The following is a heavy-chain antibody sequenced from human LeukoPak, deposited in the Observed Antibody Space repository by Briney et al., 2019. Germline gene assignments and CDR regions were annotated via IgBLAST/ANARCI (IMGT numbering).Heavy chain of an antibody. D-gene: IGHD5-18*01. CDR2: ISAYNGNT. CDR1: GYSLTSYG. Sequence: ASVKVSCKASGYSLTSYGISWVRQAPGEGLEWMGWISAYNGNTNYAQKLQGRVTMTTDTSTSTAYMEVRSLRSDDTAVYYCARFARPDTAMDPLYYYYYGMDVWGQGTTVTVSS. V-gene: IGHV1-18*01. CDR3: ARFARPDTAMDPLYYYYYGMDV. J-gene: IGHJ6*02.